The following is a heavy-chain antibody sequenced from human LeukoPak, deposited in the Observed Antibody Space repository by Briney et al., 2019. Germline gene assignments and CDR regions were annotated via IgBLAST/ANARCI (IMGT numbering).Heavy chain of an antibody. CDR2: IYYSGST. V-gene: IGHV4-30-4*01. CDR1: GGSISSGDYY. D-gene: IGHD3-16*02. Sequence: SETLSLTCTVSGGSISSGDYYWSWIRQPPGKGLEWIGYIYYSGSTYYNPSLKSRVTISVDTSKNQFSLKPSSVTAADTAVYYCARGSVMITFGGVIAPFDYWGQGTLVTVSS. J-gene: IGHJ4*02. CDR3: ARGSVMITFGGVIAPFDY.